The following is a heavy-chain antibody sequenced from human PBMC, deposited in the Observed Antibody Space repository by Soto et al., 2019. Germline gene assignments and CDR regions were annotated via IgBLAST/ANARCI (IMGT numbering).Heavy chain of an antibody. Sequence: QPGGSLRLSCAASGFTFDDYAMHWVRQAPGKGLEWVSGISWNSGSIGYADSVKGRFTISRDNAKNSLYLQMNSLRAEDTALYYRAKDRSLYYYYYGMDVWGQGTTVTVSS. CDR1: GFTFDDYA. V-gene: IGHV3-9*01. CDR3: AKDRSLYYYYYGMDV. J-gene: IGHJ6*02. CDR2: ISWNSGSI.